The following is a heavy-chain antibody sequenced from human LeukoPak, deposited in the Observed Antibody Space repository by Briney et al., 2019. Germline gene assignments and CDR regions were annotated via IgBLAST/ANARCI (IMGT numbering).Heavy chain of an antibody. CDR1: GLTVSNNY. CDR2: IYSGGSI. D-gene: IGHD3-22*01. J-gene: IGHJ4*02. CDR3: ARDFLRSSGYY. V-gene: IGHV3-53*01. Sequence: GGSLRLSCAASGLTVSNNYMSWVRQAPGKGLEWVSVIYSGGSIYYADSVKGRFTISRDNSKNTLYLQMNSLRAEDTAVYYCARDFLRSSGYYWGQGTLVTVSS.